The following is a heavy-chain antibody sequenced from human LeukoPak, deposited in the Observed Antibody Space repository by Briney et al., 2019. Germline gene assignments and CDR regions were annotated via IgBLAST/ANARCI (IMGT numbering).Heavy chain of an antibody. CDR3: ARSSQSDYYYYMDV. J-gene: IGHJ6*03. CDR1: GGSISSYY. D-gene: IGHD6-13*01. CDR2: IYTSGST. Sequence: SETLSLTCTVSGGSISSYYWSWIRQPPEKGLEWIGYIYTSGSTNYNPSLKSRVTISVDTSKNQFSLKLSSVTAADTAVYYCARSSQSDYYYYMDVWGKGTTVTVSS. V-gene: IGHV4-4*09.